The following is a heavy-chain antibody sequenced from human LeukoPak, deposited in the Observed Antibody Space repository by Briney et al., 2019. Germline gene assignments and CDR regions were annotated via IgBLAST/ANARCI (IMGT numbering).Heavy chain of an antibody. V-gene: IGHV4-59*01. CDR2: IYYSGST. CDR3: ARLHGERFDL. CDR1: GGSISSYY. J-gene: IGHJ2*01. D-gene: IGHD4-17*01. Sequence: SETLSLTCTVSGGSISSYYWSWIRQPPGKGLEWIGYIYYSGSTNCNPSLKSRVTISVDTSKNQFSLKLSSVTAADTAVYYCARLHGERFDLWGRGTLVTVSS.